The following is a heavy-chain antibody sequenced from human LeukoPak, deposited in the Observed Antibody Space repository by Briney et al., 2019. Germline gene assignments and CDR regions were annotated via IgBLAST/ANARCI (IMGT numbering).Heavy chain of an antibody. CDR2: MNPNSGNT. D-gene: IGHD3-22*01. Sequence: ASVKVSCKASGYTFTSYDINWVRQATGQGLEWMGWMNPNSGNTGYAQKFQGRVTMTRNASISTAYMELSSLRSEDTAVYYCARSSIVGIRTMIVVVPSFDYWGQGTLVTVSS. CDR3: ARSSIVGIRTMIVVVPSFDY. CDR1: GYTFTSYD. J-gene: IGHJ4*02. V-gene: IGHV1-8*01.